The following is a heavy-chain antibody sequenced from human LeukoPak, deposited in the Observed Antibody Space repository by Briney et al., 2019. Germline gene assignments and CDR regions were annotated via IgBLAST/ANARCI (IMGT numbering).Heavy chain of an antibody. J-gene: IGHJ4*02. V-gene: IGHV3-7*01. CDR2: INQDGSEK. Sequence: PGGSLRLSCAASGFRFSSYWMSWVRQAPGKGLEWVANINQDGSEKYYVDSVKGRFTISRDNAKNSLYLQMNSLRAEDTAVYCCARDGHPFDLWGQGTLVTVAS. CDR3: ARDGHPFDL. CDR1: GFRFSSYW.